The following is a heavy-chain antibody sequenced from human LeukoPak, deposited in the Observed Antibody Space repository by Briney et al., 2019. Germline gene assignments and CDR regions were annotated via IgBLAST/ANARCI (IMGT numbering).Heavy chain of an antibody. J-gene: IGHJ5*02. CDR2: INAGNGNT. V-gene: IGHV1-3*01. Sequence: GASVKVSCKASGYTFINYAINWGRQAPGQRPEWIGWINAGNGNTKYSQKFQGRVTITRDTSASTAHMELRSLRSDDTAVYYCARGDTIVVVTGGWFDPWGQGTLVTVSS. D-gene: IGHD2-21*02. CDR1: GYTFINYA. CDR3: ARGDTIVVVTGGWFDP.